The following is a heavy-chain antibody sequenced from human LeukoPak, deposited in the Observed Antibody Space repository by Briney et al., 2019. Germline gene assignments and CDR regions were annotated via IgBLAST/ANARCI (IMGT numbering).Heavy chain of an antibody. J-gene: IGHJ4*02. CDR2: ISSSSSYI. V-gene: IGHV3-21*01. CDR1: GFTFSSYS. Sequence: GGSLRLSCAASGFTFSSYSMNWVRQAPGKGLEWVSSISSSSSYIYYADSVKGRFTISRDNAKNSLYLQMNSLRAEDTAVYYCAKDQGRYSRDGVLSGGYWGQGTLVTVSS. CDR3: AKDQGRYSRDGVLSGGY. D-gene: IGHD3-16*02.